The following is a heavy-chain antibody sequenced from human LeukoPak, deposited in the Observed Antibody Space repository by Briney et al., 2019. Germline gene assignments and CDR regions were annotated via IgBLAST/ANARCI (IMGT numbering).Heavy chain of an antibody. J-gene: IGHJ6*03. Sequence: GGSLRLSCAASGFTFSSYAMHWVRQAPGKGLEWVAVISYDGSNKYYADSVKGRFTISRDNSKNTLYLQINSLRAEDTAVYYCAKDLTYSWYLYMDVWGKGTTVTVSS. CDR2: ISYDGSNK. D-gene: IGHD6-13*01. CDR3: AKDLTYSWYLYMDV. CDR1: GFTFSSYA. V-gene: IGHV3-30-3*01.